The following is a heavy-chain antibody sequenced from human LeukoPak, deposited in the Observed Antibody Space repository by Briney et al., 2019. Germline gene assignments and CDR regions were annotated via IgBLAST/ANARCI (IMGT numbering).Heavy chain of an antibody. CDR2: IYTTGST. D-gene: IGHD3-10*01. V-gene: IGHV4-61*09. CDR1: GYSISSGYY. J-gene: IGHJ5*02. CDR3: ARGAYFYGSGINWFDP. Sequence: SETLSLTCTVSGYSISSGYYWSWIRQPAGKGLEWIGHIYTTGSTNYNPSLKGRVTISLDTSKNHFSLKLSSVTAADTAVYYCARGAYFYGSGINWFDPWGQGTLVTVSS.